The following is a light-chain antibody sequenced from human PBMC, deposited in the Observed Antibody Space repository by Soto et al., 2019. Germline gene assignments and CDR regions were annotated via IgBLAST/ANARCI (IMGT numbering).Light chain of an antibody. CDR3: QQYGTSPWT. Sequence: EIVLTQSPGTLSVSPGERATLSCRASQSVSSRYVAWYQQKPGQAPRLLIYAASGRATGIPDRFSGSGSGTDFNLTISRLEPEDFGVYHCQQYGTSPWTFGQGTKVEIK. J-gene: IGKJ1*01. CDR1: QSVSSRY. CDR2: AAS. V-gene: IGKV3-20*01.